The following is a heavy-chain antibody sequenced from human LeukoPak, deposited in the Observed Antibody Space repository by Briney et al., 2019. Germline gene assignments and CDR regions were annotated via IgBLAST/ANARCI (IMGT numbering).Heavy chain of an antibody. Sequence: SETLSLTCAVYGGSFCGYYWRWIRQPPGKGLEWVGEINHSGSTNYNPSLKSRVTISVDTSKNQFSLKLSSVTAADTAVYYCASGRYDSSGYYFDYWGQGTLVTVSS. CDR2: INHSGST. J-gene: IGHJ4*02. CDR3: ASGRYDSSGYYFDY. CDR1: GGSFCGYY. D-gene: IGHD3-22*01. V-gene: IGHV4-34*01.